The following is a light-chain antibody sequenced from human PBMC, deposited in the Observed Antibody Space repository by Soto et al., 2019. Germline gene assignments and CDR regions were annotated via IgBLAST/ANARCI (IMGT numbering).Light chain of an antibody. V-gene: IGLV3-21*04. CDR3: QVWDSSSDLVV. CDR2: YDS. CDR1: NSGSKS. J-gene: IGLJ2*01. Sequence: SYELTQPPSVSVAPGKTARITCGGNNSGSKSVHWYQQKPGQAPVLVIYYDSDRPSGIPERFSGSNSGNTATLTISRVEAGDEAYYYCQVWDSSSDLVVFGGGTKLTVL.